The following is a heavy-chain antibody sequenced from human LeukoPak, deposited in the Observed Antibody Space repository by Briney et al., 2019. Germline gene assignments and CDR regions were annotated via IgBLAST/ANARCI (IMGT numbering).Heavy chain of an antibody. CDR3: ARDGRAGSLFAY. J-gene: IGHJ4*02. CDR2: VYSNGDA. Sequence: SETLSLTCTVSGDFLSGYYWAWIRQPAEKGLEWIGRVYSNGDAYYNPSLKSRLTLSIDTSKNQISLQLHSVIAADTAMYYCARDGRAGSLFAYWGQGTLVTVSS. V-gene: IGHV4-4*07. CDR1: GDFLSGYY. D-gene: IGHD6-19*01.